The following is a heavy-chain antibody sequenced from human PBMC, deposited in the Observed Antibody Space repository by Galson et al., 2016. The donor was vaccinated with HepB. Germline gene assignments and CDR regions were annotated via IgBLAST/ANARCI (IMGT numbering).Heavy chain of an antibody. CDR3: AKKGYSSGKFDAFDI. V-gene: IGHV3-30*18. J-gene: IGHJ3*02. CDR1: GFSFGSYA. D-gene: IGHD6-19*01. CDR2: ISGVGTNK. Sequence: SLRLSCAASGFSFGSYAMHWVRQTPAKGLEWVAVISGVGTNKYYADSVKGRFTISRDNSKSTLYLQMSSLRADDTAVYSCAKKGYSSGKFDAFDIWGQGTVVTVSS.